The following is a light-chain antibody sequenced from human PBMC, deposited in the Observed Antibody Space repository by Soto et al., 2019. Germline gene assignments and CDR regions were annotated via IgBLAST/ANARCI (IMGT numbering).Light chain of an antibody. J-gene: IGLJ1*01. CDR3: SSYAGSSNV. Sequence: QSVLTQPPSASGSPGQSVAISCTGTSSDVGGYNYVSWYQQHPGKAPKLMIYEVNKRPSGVPDRFSGSKSGNTASLTVSGLPAEDEADYYCSSYAGSSNVFGTGTKATVL. V-gene: IGLV2-8*01. CDR2: EVN. CDR1: SSDVGGYNY.